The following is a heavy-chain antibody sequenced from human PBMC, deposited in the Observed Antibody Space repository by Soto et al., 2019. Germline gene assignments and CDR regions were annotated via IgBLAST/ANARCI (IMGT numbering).Heavy chain of an antibody. Sequence: QPGGALRLSCAASGFTFSSYATHWVRQAPGKGLEWVAVISYDGSNKYYADSVKGRFTISRDNSKNTLYLQMNSLRAEDTAVYYCARGRTRSGSYLGGQGTLVTVSS. CDR1: GFTFSSYA. CDR3: ARGRTRSGSYL. V-gene: IGHV3-30-3*01. J-gene: IGHJ4*02. CDR2: ISYDGSNK. D-gene: IGHD3-10*01.